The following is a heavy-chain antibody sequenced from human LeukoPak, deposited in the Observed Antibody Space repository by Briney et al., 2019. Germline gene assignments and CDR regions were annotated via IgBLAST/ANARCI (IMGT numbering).Heavy chain of an antibody. CDR2: IRYDGSNK. J-gene: IGHJ5*02. V-gene: IGHV3-30*02. CDR3: ARDPAGGYYGSGSS. CDR1: GFTFSSYG. Sequence: PGGSLRLSCAASGFTFSSYGMHWVRQAPGKGLEWVAFIRYDGSNKYYTDSVKGRFTISRDNSKNTLYLQMNSLRPEDTAVYYCARDPAGGYYGSGSSWGQGTLVTVSS. D-gene: IGHD3-10*01.